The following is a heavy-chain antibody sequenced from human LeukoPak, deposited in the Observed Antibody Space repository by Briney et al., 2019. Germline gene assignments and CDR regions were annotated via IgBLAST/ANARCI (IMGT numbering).Heavy chain of an antibody. V-gene: IGHV3-23*01. CDR3: ASLKYCSGDSCLP. CDR1: GFSFRNYA. Sequence: GGSLRLSCAASGFSFRNYAMSWVRQAPGKGLEWVSAISGSGGSTYYAYSVKGRFTISRDNSKNTLYLQMNSLRAEDTAVYYCASLKYCSGDSCLPWGQGTLVTVSS. J-gene: IGHJ4*02. CDR2: ISGSGGST. D-gene: IGHD2-15*01.